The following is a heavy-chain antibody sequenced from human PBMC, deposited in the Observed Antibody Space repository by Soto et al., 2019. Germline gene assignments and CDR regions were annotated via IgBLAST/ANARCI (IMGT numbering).Heavy chain of an antibody. J-gene: IGHJ6*02. D-gene: IGHD6-13*01. Sequence: GSLRLSCAASGFTFSSYGMHWVRQAPGKGLEWVAVIWYDGSNKYYADSVKGRFTISRDNSKNTLYLQMNSLRAEDTAVYYCASNLRVKESSWYDYYYGMDVWGQGTTVTVSS. CDR1: GFTFSSYG. CDR3: ASNLRVKESSWYDYYYGMDV. CDR2: IWYDGSNK. V-gene: IGHV3-33*01.